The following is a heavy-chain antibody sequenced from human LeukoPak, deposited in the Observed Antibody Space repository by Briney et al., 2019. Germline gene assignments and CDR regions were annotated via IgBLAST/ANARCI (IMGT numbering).Heavy chain of an antibody. J-gene: IGHJ3*02. D-gene: IGHD3-10*01. CDR3: ARDRITMVRGGAFDI. CDR2: ISSSGSTI. Sequence: GGSLRLSCAASGFTFSDYYMSWIRQAPGKGLEWVSYISSSGSTIYYVDSVEGRFTISRDNAKNSLFLQMNSLRAEDTAVYYCARDRITMVRGGAFDIWGQGTLVTVSS. CDR1: GFTFSDYY. V-gene: IGHV3-11*04.